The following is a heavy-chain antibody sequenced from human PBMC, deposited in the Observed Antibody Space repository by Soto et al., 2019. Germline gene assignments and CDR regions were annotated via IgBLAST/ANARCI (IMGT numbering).Heavy chain of an antibody. CDR3: ARDGSSDWLTWFDP. D-gene: IGHD6-19*01. Sequence: QVQLVQSGAEVKKPGASVKVSCKASGYTFTDYYMPWVRQAPGQGLEWMGIISPSGGSTYAQKFQGRVTVTRDTSTSKVYMELSSLRSEDTAVYYCARDGSSDWLTWFDPWGQGTLVTVSS. J-gene: IGHJ5*02. CDR1: GYTFTDYY. V-gene: IGHV1-46*01. CDR2: ISPSGGST.